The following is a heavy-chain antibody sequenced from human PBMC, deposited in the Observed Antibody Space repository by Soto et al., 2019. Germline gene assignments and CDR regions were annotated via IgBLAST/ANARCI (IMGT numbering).Heavy chain of an antibody. Sequence: GASVKVSCKASGGTFSSYAISWVRQAPGQGLEWMGGIIPIFGTANYAQKFQGRVTITADESTSTAYMELSSLRSEDTAVYYCARDIMAGLYNWFDPWGQGTLVTVSS. CDR1: GGTFSSYA. J-gene: IGHJ5*02. CDR3: ARDIMAGLYNWFDP. CDR2: IIPIFGTA. V-gene: IGHV1-69*01. D-gene: IGHD6-19*01.